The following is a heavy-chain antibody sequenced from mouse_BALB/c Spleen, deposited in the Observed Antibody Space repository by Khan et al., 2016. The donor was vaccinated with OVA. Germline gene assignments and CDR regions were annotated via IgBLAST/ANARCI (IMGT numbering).Heavy chain of an antibody. CDR1: GFSLTSYG. J-gene: IGHJ2*01. Sequence: VQLKESGPGLVVPSQSLSITCTVSGFSLTSYGVHWVRQPPGKGLEWLGVIWAGGSTNYNSALMSRLSISKDNSKSQVFLKMNSLKTDDTAMYYCGRREVIWGQGTTHTGSS. D-gene: IGHD2-2*01. CDR2: IWAGGST. V-gene: IGHV2-9*02. CDR3: GRREVI.